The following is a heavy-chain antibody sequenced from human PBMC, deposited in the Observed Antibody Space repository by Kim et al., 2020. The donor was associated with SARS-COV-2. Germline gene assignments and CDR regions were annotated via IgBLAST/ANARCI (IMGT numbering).Heavy chain of an antibody. D-gene: IGHD2-2*01. V-gene: IGHV3-9*01. Sequence: ADSVKGRFTISRDNAKNALYLQMNRLRAEDTALYYCAKDLMPIILHYGMDVWGQGTTVTVSS. J-gene: IGHJ6*02. CDR3: AKDLMPIILHYGMDV.